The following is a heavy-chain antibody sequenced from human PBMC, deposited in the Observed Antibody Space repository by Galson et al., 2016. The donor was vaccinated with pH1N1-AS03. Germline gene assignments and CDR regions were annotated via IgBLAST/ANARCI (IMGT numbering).Heavy chain of an antibody. J-gene: IGHJ6*02. CDR3: ARAMYTSGWYGMDV. D-gene: IGHD6-19*01. Sequence: SLRLSCAASGFIFSSDWMHWVRQVPGKGLVWVSRITSDGRSISYADAVKGRFTTSRDNAKNTLYLQMTSVRTEDTAVYHCARAMYTSGWYGMDVWGQGTTVTVSS. V-gene: IGHV3-74*01. CDR2: ITSDGRSI. CDR1: GFIFSSDW.